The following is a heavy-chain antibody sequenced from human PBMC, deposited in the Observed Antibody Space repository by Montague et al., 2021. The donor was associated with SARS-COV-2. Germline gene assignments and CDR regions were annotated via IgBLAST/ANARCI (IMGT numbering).Heavy chain of an antibody. V-gene: IGHV3-21*01. D-gene: IGHD3-9*01. CDR1: GFTFSSYS. CDR2: ISSSSSYI. J-gene: IGHJ4*02. Sequence: SLRLSCAASGFTFSSYSMNWVRQAPGKGLEWVSSISSSSSYIYYADSVKGRFTISRDNAKNSLYLQMNSLRAEDTAVYYCARGPYSDILTGYYYYWGQGTLVTVSS. CDR3: ARGPYSDILTGYYYY.